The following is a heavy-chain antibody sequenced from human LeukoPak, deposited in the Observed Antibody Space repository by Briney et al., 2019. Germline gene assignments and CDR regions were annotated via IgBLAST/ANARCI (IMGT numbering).Heavy chain of an antibody. V-gene: IGHV4-4*07. CDR1: GGSISTYY. Sequence: SETLSLTCTVSGGSISTYYWSWIRQPAGKGLEWIGRIYSSGSTDYNPSLKSRVTISVDTSKNQFSLKLNSVTAADTAVYYCARAVDSSGFSCFQHWGQGTLVTVSS. CDR3: ARAVDSSGFSCFQH. D-gene: IGHD3-22*01. CDR2: IYSSGST. J-gene: IGHJ1*01.